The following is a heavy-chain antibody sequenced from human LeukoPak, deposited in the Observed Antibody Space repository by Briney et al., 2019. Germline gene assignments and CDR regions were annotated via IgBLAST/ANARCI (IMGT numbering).Heavy chain of an antibody. CDR2: IYDSGTT. CDR1: GGSISSYY. D-gene: IGHD6-19*01. CDR3: AREGRAVATFDY. J-gene: IGHJ4*02. Sequence: PSDSLSLTCTVSGGSISSYYWSWIRQPPGKGLEWIGYIYDSGTTNYNPSLKSRVTISVDTSKNQFSLKLSSVTAADTAVYYCAREGRAVATFDYWGQGTLVT. V-gene: IGHV4-59*01.